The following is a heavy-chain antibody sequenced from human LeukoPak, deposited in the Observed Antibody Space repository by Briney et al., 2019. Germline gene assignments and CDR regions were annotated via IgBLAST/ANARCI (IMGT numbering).Heavy chain of an antibody. CDR2: INAGNGNT. CDR1: GCTFTSYA. CDR3: ARAYGPTYYYDSSGYFDY. V-gene: IGHV1-3*01. D-gene: IGHD3-22*01. J-gene: IGHJ4*02. Sequence: ASVKVSCKASGCTFTSYAMHWVRQAPGQRLEWMGWINAGNGNTKYSQKFQGRVTITRDTSASTAYMELSSLRSEDTAVYYCARAYGPTYYYDSSGYFDYWGQGTLVTVSS.